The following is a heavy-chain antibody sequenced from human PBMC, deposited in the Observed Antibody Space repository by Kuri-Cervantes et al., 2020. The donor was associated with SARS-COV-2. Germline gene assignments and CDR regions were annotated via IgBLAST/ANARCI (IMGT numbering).Heavy chain of an antibody. CDR2: ISYDGSNK. V-gene: IGHV3-30-3*01. CDR3: TTGTQEMATILVDY. J-gene: IGHJ4*02. CDR1: GFTFSSYA. D-gene: IGHD5-24*01. Sequence: LSLTCAASGFTFSSYAMHWVRQAPGKGLEWVAVISYDGSNKYYADSVKGRFTISRDNSKNTLYLQMNSLKTEDTAVYYCTTGTQEMATILVDYWGQGTLVTVSS.